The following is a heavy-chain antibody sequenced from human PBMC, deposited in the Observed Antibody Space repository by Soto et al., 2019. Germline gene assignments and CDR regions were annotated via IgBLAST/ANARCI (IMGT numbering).Heavy chain of an antibody. Sequence: SLRLSCAASGFTFSNFGMNWVRQAPEKGPEWVSSISASSSLVYYSDSVKGRFTISRDNAKNSLYLQMNSLRAEDTAVYFCARDNRGTFAYWGQGALVTVSS. CDR1: GFTFSNFG. J-gene: IGHJ4*02. D-gene: IGHD7-27*01. V-gene: IGHV3-21*04. CDR3: ARDNRGTFAY. CDR2: ISASSSLV.